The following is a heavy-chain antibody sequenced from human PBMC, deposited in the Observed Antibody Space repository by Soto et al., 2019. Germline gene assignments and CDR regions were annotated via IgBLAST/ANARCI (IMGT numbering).Heavy chain of an antibody. CDR1: GGSIRSGPYS. J-gene: IGHJ6*02. CDR3: ARLAGYCSGTSCYGYYGMDV. D-gene: IGHD2-2*01. Sequence: PSETLSLTCTFSGGSIRSGPYSLGWIRQPPGKGLEWIGTFHYSGRTYYSPSLESRVTISVDTSKNQFSLKVSSVTAADTAVFYCARLAGYCSGTSCYGYYGMDVWGQGTTVTVSS. V-gene: IGHV4-39*01. CDR2: FHYSGRT.